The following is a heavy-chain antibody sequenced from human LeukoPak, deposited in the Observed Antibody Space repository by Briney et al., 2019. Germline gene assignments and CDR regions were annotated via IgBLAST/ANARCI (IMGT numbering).Heavy chain of an antibody. J-gene: IGHJ4*02. Sequence: PGESLRLSCAASGLTFTNAWMSWVRQAPGKGLECGGRIKSKTDGGATDYAAPVKGRFTISRVDSRDTLYLHMSSLKAEDTAVYYCTTERGTASWYEYYFDNWGQGILVTVAS. D-gene: IGHD6-13*01. V-gene: IGHV3-15*01. CDR1: GLTFTNAW. CDR3: TTERGTASWYEYYFDN. CDR2: IKSKTDGGAT.